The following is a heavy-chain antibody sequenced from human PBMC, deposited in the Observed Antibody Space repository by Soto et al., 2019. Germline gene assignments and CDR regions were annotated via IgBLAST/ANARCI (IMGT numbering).Heavy chain of an antibody. CDR3: AKRRGEGFFDL. V-gene: IGHV3-23*01. Sequence: EVHLLESGGGLVRPGGFLRLCCTASGFTFSNFVMGWVRRAPGKGLEWVSAIGGTSGSTYYADSVKGRFTISRDNSKDSPSLQMNSLGAEDTALYYCAKRRGEGFFDLWGRGTLVTVSS. CDR1: GFTFSNFV. CDR2: IGGTSGST. J-gene: IGHJ2*01. D-gene: IGHD3-10*01.